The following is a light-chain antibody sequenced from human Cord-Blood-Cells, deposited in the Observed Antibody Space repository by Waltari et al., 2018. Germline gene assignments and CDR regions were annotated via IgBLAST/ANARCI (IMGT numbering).Light chain of an antibody. J-gene: IGKJ3*01. CDR3: QQSYSTPFT. V-gene: IGKV1-39*01. CDR2: AAS. Sequence: DIQMTQFPSSLSASVGDRVTITCRASQSISSYLNWYQQKPGKAPKLLIYAASSLQSGVPSRFSGSGSVTDFTLTISSLQPEDFATYYCQQSYSTPFTFGPGTKVDIK. CDR1: QSISSY.